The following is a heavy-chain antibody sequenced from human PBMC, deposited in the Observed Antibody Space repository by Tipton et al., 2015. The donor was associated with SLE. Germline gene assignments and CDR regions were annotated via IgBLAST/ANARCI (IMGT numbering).Heavy chain of an antibody. CDR2: IYYSGST. CDR3: ARVGGVWFGAPRTAFDI. D-gene: IGHD3-10*01. CDR1: GGSISLYY. Sequence: GLVKPSETLSLTCTVSGGSISLYYWSWIRQPPEKGLEWIGHIYYSGSTNYSPSLKSRVTMSVDTSNNHFSLKLSSVTAADTAMYYFARVGGVWFGAPRTAFDIWGQGTLVTVSS. J-gene: IGHJ3*02. V-gene: IGHV4-59*01.